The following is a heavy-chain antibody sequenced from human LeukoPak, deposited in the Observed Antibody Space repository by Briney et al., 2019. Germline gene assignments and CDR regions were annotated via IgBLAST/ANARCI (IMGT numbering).Heavy chain of an antibody. D-gene: IGHD1-1*01. J-gene: IGHJ4*02. CDR1: GFTLSDYD. CDR3: ARVAKERVGGVYYFDY. Sequence: GGSLRLSCAASGFTLSDYDMHWVRQATGKGLEWVSAIGTGGDTYYTGSVKGRFTTSRENAKNSLYLQMNSLRAGDTAVYYCARVAKERVGGVYYFDYWGQGTLVTVSS. V-gene: IGHV3-13*01. CDR2: IGTGGDT.